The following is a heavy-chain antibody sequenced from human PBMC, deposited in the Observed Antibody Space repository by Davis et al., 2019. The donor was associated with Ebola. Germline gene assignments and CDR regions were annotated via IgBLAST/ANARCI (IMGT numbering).Heavy chain of an antibody. J-gene: IGHJ4*02. CDR2: IKSKTDGGTT. V-gene: IGHV3-15*01. CDR1: GFTFRNAW. CDR3: TTEGQQWLVKGRHFDY. D-gene: IGHD6-19*01. Sequence: GESLKISCAASGFTFRNAWMSWVRQAPGKGLEWVGRIKSKTDGGTTDYAAPVKGRFTISRDDSKNTVFLQMNSLKTEDTAVYYCTTEGQQWLVKGRHFDYWGQGNLVTVAS.